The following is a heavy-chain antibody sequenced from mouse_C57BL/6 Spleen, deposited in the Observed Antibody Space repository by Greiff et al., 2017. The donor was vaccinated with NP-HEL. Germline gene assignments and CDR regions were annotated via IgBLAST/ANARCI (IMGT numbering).Heavy chain of an antibody. CDR3: ARNRRSTMDKNFDY. D-gene: IGHD2-1*01. CDR1: GYAFSSYW. V-gene: IGHV1-80*01. CDR2: IYPGGGDT. Sequence: QVQLQQSGAELVKPGASVKISCKASGYAFSSYWMNWVKQRPGKGLEWIGQIYPGGGDTNYNGKFKGKATLTADKSSSTACMQLSSLTSEDSAVYVCARNRRSTMDKNFDYWGQGTTLTVSS. J-gene: IGHJ2*01.